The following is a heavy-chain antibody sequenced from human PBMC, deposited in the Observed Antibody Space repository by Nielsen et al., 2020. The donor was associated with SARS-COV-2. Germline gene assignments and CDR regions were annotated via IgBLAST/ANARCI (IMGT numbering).Heavy chain of an antibody. CDR1: GYRFTSYW. CDR3: ARHGYGSNNTCSIDV. CDR2: IYPGDSDT. D-gene: IGHD4-23*01. V-gene: IGHV5-51*01. Sequence: GESLQISCEASGYRFTSYWIAWVRQMPGKGLEWVGMIYPGDSDTRYSPSFQDQVTISADKSVSTAYLQWAGLTASDTSIYYCARHGYGSNNTCSIDVWGKGTTVTVS. J-gene: IGHJ6*03.